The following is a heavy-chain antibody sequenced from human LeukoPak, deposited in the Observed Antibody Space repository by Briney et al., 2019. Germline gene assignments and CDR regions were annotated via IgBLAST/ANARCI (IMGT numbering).Heavy chain of an antibody. Sequence: GGSLRLSCAASGFTFSRFGMSWVRQAPGKGLVWVSRINTDGSNYYADSVKGRFTISRDNAKNTLYLQMNSLRAEDTAVYYCARGLYGAYGTDYWGQGTLVTVSS. J-gene: IGHJ4*02. CDR3: ARGLYGAYGTDY. D-gene: IGHD4-17*01. V-gene: IGHV3-74*01. CDR1: GFTFSRFG. CDR2: INTDGSNY.